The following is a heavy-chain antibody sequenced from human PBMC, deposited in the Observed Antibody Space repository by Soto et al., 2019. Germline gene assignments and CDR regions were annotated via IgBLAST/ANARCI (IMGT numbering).Heavy chain of an antibody. V-gene: IGHV3-23*01. CDR2: LSGSGTST. D-gene: IGHD3-22*01. CDR1: GFTFSDYA. CDR3: ARDGRDSSGYYSVAAPYYFDY. J-gene: IGHJ4*02. Sequence: EVQLLESGGGLVQPGVSLRLFCGASGFTFSDYAMSWVRQAPGKGLEWVSTLSGSGTSTYYANSVKGRFTISRDNSKNTLYLQMNSLRAEDTAVYYCARDGRDSSGYYSVAAPYYFDYWGQGTLVTVSS.